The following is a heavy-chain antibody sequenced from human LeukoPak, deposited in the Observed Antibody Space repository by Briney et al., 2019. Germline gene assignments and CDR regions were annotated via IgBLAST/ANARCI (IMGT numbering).Heavy chain of an antibody. D-gene: IGHD3-16*01. Sequence: SETLSLTCTVSGDSISSYHWSWIRQSPGKGLEWIGYISYSGSTNYNPSLKSRVTISVDASKNQFSLQLSSVTAADTAVYYCARVGRGDHTWGSYYFDHWGQGTLVTVSS. CDR1: GDSISSYH. CDR2: ISYSGST. J-gene: IGHJ4*02. V-gene: IGHV4-59*01. CDR3: ARVGRGDHTWGSYYFDH.